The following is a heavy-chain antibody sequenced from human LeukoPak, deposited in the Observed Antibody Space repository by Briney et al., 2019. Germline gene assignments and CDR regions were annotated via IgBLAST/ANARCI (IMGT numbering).Heavy chain of an antibody. Sequence: ASVKVSCKASGYTFTSFDIFWVRQAPGQGLEWMGIINPSVGSTSYAQKFQGRVTMTRDMSTSTVYMELSSLRSEDTAVYYCASYGGDSSMDQGLQAAFDIWGQGTMVTVSS. CDR1: GYTFTSFD. V-gene: IGHV1-46*01. CDR2: INPSVGST. J-gene: IGHJ3*02. CDR3: ASYGGDSSMDQGLQAAFDI. D-gene: IGHD3-22*01.